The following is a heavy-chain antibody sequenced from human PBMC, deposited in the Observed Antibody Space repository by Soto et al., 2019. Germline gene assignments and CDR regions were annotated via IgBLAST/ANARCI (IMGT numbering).Heavy chain of an antibody. CDR1: GGSFSGYY. CDR3: ARGVRYGSGSYIYYGMDV. D-gene: IGHD3-10*01. V-gene: IGHV4-34*01. CDR2: INHSGST. Sequence: SETLSLTCAVYGGSFSGYYWSWIRQPPGKGLEWIGEINHSGSTNYNPSLKSRVTISVDTSKNQFSLKLSSVTAADTAVYYCARGVRYGSGSYIYYGMDVWGQGTTVTVSS. J-gene: IGHJ6*02.